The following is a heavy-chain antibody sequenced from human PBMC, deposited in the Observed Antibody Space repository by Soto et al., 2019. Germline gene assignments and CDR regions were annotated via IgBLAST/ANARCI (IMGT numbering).Heavy chain of an antibody. V-gene: IGHV3-53*02. D-gene: IGHD1-26*01. CDR1: GFTVSTNY. CDR2: INGDGSTI. Sequence: VQLVETGGGLIQPGGSLRLSCAASGFTVSTNYMSWVRQAPGKGLEWVSRINGDGSTINYADSVKGRFTTSRDNARNTLYLQMNSLRDEDTAVYYCARAGYYRFDYWGQGTLVIVS. CDR3: ARAGYYRFDY. J-gene: IGHJ4*02.